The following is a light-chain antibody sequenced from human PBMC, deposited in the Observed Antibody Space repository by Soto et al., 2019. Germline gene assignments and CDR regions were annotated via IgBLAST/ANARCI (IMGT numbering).Light chain of an antibody. Sequence: QSALTQPASMSGSPGRSITISCTGTSSDVGGYNYVSWYQQHPGKAPKLMIYEVSNRPSGISNRLSGSKSGNTASLTISGLQADDEADYYCCSYTSSSIRVFGGGTKLTVL. CDR1: SSDVGGYNY. J-gene: IGLJ3*02. V-gene: IGLV2-14*01. CDR2: EVS. CDR3: CSYTSSSIRV.